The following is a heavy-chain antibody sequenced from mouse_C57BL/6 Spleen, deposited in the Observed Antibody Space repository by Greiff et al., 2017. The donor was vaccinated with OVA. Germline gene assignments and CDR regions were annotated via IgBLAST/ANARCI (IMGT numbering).Heavy chain of an antibody. CDR2: INPNNGGT. CDR3: ARSDSNYYAMDY. D-gene: IGHD2-5*01. V-gene: IGHV1-26*01. Sequence: EVQLQQSGPELVKPGASVKISCKASGYTFTDYYMNWVKQSHGKSLEWIGDINPNNGGTSYNQKFKGKATLTVDKSSSTAYMELRSLTSEDSAVYDCARSDSNYYAMDYWGQGTSVTVSS. CDR1: GYTFTDYY. J-gene: IGHJ4*01.